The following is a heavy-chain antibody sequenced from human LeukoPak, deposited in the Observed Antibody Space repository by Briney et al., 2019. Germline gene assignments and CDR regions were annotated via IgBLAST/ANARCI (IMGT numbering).Heavy chain of an antibody. Sequence: SQTLSLTCAVSGGSISSGGYSWSWIRQPPGKGLEWIGYIYHSGSTYYNPSLKSRVTISVDRSKNQFSLKLSSVTAADTAVYYCARSRGYCSSTSCYSLKPSANAFDIWGQGTMVTVSS. CDR3: ARSRGYCSSTSCYSLKPSANAFDI. D-gene: IGHD2-2*01. J-gene: IGHJ3*02. V-gene: IGHV4-30-2*01. CDR1: GGSISSGGYS. CDR2: IYHSGST.